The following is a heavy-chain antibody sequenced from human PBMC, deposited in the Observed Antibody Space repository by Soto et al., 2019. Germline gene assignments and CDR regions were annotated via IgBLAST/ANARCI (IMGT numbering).Heavy chain of an antibody. J-gene: IGHJ4*02. CDR1: GGSISSGGYY. D-gene: IGHD3-22*01. V-gene: IGHV4-31*03. CDR3: ARMREDYYDSSGYQLGYFDY. Sequence: QVQLQESGPGLVKPSQTLSLTCTVSGGSISSGGYYWSWIRQHPGKGLEWIGYIYYSGSTYYNPSLKSRVTISVDTSKNQFSLKLSSVTAADTAVYYCARMREDYYDSSGYQLGYFDYWGQGTLVTVSS. CDR2: IYYSGST.